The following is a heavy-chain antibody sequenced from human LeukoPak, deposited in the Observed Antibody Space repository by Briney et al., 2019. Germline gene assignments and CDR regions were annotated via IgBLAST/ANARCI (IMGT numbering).Heavy chain of an antibody. V-gene: IGHV5-51*01. CDR3: ARQLGVTLYFDY. J-gene: IGHJ4*02. CDR2: IPPGDSAT. Sequence: KRGESLRISCKGSGYRFTSYWISWVRQMPGKGLEWMGIIPPGDSATRYSPSFQGQVTISADKSINTAYLQWSSLEASDTAMYYCARQLGVTLYFDYWGQGTLVTVSS. D-gene: IGHD1-26*01. CDR1: GYRFTSYW.